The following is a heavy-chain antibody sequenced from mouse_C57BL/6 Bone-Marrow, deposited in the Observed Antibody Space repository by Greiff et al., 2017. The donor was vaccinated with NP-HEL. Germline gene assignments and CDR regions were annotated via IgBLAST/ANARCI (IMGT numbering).Heavy chain of an antibody. CDR3: ARSGSSPYYFDY. J-gene: IGHJ2*01. Sequence: VQLQQSGAELVRPGASVKLSCKASGYTFTDYYINWVKQRPGQGLEWIARIYPGSGNTYYNEKFKGKAQLTAEKSSSTAYMQLSSLTSEDSAVYFCARSGSSPYYFDYWGQGTTLTVSS. D-gene: IGHD1-1*01. CDR1: GYTFTDYY. CDR2: IYPGSGNT. V-gene: IGHV1-76*01.